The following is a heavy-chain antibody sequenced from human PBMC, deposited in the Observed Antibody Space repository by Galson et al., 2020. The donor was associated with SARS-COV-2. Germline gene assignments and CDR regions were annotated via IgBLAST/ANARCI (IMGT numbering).Heavy chain of an antibody. Sequence: SETLSLTCAISGDSVSSNLAAWNWIRKSPSRGLEWLGRTYYRSKWYYGYAVSVTSRIIINPDTSKNQFSLQLNSVTPEDTAVYYCARNCGTGTTGCDYWGQGTLVTVSS. V-gene: IGHV6-1*01. CDR1: GDSVSSNLAA. CDR3: ARNCGTGTTGCDY. D-gene: IGHD1-1*01. CDR2: TYYRSKWYY. J-gene: IGHJ4*02.